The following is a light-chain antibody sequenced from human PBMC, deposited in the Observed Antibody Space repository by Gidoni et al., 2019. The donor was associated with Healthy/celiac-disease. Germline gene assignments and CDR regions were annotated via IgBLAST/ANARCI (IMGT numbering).Light chain of an antibody. Sequence: DIVMSQSPLSLPVTPGEPASISCTSSQSLLHSNVYNYLDWYLQKPGQSPQLLIYLGSNRASGVPDRFSGSGSGTDFTLKISRVEAEDFGVYYCMQARQTPLTFGQGTKVEIK. CDR3: MQARQTPLT. V-gene: IGKV2-28*01. CDR1: QSLLHSNVYNY. CDR2: LGS. J-gene: IGKJ1*01.